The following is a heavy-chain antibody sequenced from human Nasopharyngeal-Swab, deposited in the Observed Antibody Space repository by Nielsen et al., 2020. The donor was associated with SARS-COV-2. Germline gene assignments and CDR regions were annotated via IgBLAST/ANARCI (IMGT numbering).Heavy chain of an antibody. Sequence: GESLKISCAASGFTFSSYEMNWVRQAPGKGLEWVSYISSSGSTIYYADSVKGRFTISRDNAKNSLYLQMNSLRAEDTAVYYCARGGTYYDFWSGYYNSHFYGMDVWGQGTTVTVSS. CDR1: GFTFSSYE. CDR2: ISSSGSTI. D-gene: IGHD3-3*01. CDR3: ARGGTYYDFWSGYYNSHFYGMDV. J-gene: IGHJ6*02. V-gene: IGHV3-48*03.